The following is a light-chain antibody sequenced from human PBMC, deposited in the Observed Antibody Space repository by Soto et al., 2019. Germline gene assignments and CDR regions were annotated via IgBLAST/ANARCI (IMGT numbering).Light chain of an antibody. V-gene: IGKV2D-29*01. CDR1: QSLLHSNGRTY. J-gene: IGKJ5*01. Sequence: DIVITQTPLSLSVIPGQPASISCKSGQSLLHSNGRTYLYWYLQKPGQPPQLLIYEVSNRFSGVPDRFSGSGSGTDFTLKISRVEAEDVGVYYCVHSLEFPITLGQGTRLEIK. CDR3: VHSLEFPIT. CDR2: EVS.